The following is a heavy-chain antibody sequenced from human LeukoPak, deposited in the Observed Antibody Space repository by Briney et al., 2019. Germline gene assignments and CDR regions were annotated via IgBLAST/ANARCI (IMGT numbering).Heavy chain of an antibody. J-gene: IGHJ4*02. Sequence: SETLSLTCSVSGASISTYYWSWNRQPPEKGLEWIGYIHYSGSTSYNPSLKSRVTMSVDTSNDQFSLKVSSVTAADTAVYYCARGGSSWYADYWGQGTLVTVSS. CDR1: GASISTYY. V-gene: IGHV4-59*01. CDR2: IHYSGST. CDR3: ARGGSSWYADY. D-gene: IGHD6-13*01.